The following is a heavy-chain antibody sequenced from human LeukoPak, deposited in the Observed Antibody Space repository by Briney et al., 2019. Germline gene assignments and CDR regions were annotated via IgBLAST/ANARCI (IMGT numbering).Heavy chain of an antibody. V-gene: IGHV4-34*01. D-gene: IGHD4-17*01. J-gene: IGHJ4*02. CDR3: ASSWDDYGDYNLDY. CDR2: INHSGST. CDR1: GGSFSGYY. Sequence: SSETLSLTCAVYGGSFSGYYWSWIRQPPGKGLEWIGEINHSGSTNYNPSLKSRVTISVDTSKNQFSLKLSSVTAADTAVYYCASSWDDYGDYNLDYWGQGTLVTVSS.